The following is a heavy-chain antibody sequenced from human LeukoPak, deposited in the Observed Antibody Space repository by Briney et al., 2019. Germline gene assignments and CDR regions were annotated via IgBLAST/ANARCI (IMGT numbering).Heavy chain of an antibody. CDR3: GKTTAGYSSGQKPAWPVDY. V-gene: IGHV3-23*01. D-gene: IGHD5-18*01. CDR1: GFTFGSFA. CDR2: TFGSGGSP. Sequence: GGSLRLSCEASGFTFGSFAMYWVRQAPGKGLEWIAGTFGSGGSPHYADSVKGRFTISRDNSKNTVYLQINSLRAEDTAVYYCGKTTAGYSSGQKPAWPVDYWGQGTLVTVSS. J-gene: IGHJ4*02.